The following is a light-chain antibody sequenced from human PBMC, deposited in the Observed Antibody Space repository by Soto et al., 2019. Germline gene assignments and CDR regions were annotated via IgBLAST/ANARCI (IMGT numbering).Light chain of an antibody. CDR1: QSVRSKR. Sequence: EIVLTQSPDTLSLSPGERATLSCRASQSVRSKRLAWYQQKRGQAPTLLLFDAASSASGSPERFSRGGSCANVALTISRLEPEDYAAYYYQEYDSAPPITFGLGTRLEIK. V-gene: IGKV3-20*01. J-gene: IGKJ5*01. CDR3: QEYDSAPPIT. CDR2: DAA.